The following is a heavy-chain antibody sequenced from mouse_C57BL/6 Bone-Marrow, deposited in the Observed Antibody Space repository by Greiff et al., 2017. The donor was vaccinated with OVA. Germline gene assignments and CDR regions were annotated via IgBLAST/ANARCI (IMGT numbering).Heavy chain of an antibody. D-gene: IGHD4-1*01. CDR2: IDPSDSYT. CDR1: GYTFTSYW. V-gene: IGHV1-69*01. J-gene: IGHJ3*01. CDR3: ARSDWDGFAY. Sequence: QVQLQQPGAELVMPGASVKLSCKASGYTFTSYWMHWVKQRPGQGLEWIGEIDPSDSYTNYNQKFKCKSTLTVDKSSSTAYMQLSSLTSEDSAVYYCARSDWDGFAYWGQGTLVTVSA.